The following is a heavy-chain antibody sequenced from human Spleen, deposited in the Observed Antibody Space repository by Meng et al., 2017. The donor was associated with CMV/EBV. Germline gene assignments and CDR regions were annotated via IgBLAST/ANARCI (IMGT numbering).Heavy chain of an antibody. J-gene: IGHJ5*02. D-gene: IGHD2-2*02. CDR2: IYYSGST. Sequence: ISSGGYYWSWIRQHPGQGLEWIGYIYYSGSTYYNPSLKSRVTISVDTSKNQFSLKLSSVTAADTAVYYCARDPGYCSSTSCYTWFDPWGQGTLVTVSS. CDR3: ARDPGYCSSTSCYTWFDP. V-gene: IGHV4-31*02. CDR1: ISSGGYY.